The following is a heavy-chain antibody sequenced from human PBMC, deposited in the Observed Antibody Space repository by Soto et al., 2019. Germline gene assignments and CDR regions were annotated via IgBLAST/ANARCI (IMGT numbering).Heavy chain of an antibody. D-gene: IGHD2-21*02. V-gene: IGHV1-46*01. Sequence: QVQLVQSGAEVKKPGASVKVSCKASGDTFTDYYIHWVRQAPGQGLEWMGTVNPSGGHTTYAQHFLGSMNITRDTSPSTVYMELTSLTSEDTAVYYCARGGHVVVVTAALDYWGQGTLVTVSS. CDR3: ARGGHVVVVTAALDY. CDR2: VNPSGGHT. J-gene: IGHJ4*02. CDR1: GDTFTDYY.